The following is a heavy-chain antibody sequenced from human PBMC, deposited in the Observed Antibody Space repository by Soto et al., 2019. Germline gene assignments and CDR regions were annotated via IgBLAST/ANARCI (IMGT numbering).Heavy chain of an antibody. Sequence: QVQLVESGGGVVQPGRSLRLSCAASGFTFSSYAMHWVRQAPGKGLEWVAVISYDGSNKYYADSVKGRFTISRDNSKNTLYLQMNSLRAEDTAVYYCARDGGRGCSGGSCYSVYFDYWGQGTLVTVSS. CDR3: ARDGGRGCSGGSCYSVYFDY. CDR2: ISYDGSNK. V-gene: IGHV3-30-3*01. CDR1: GFTFSSYA. D-gene: IGHD2-15*01. J-gene: IGHJ4*02.